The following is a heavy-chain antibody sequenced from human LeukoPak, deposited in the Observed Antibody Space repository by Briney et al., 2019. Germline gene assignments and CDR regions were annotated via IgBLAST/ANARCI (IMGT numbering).Heavy chain of an antibody. D-gene: IGHD5-24*01. CDR3: AKDADGYNYVLPPDY. CDR1: GFTFSSYG. V-gene: IGHV3-33*06. CDR2: IWYDGSNK. J-gene: IGHJ4*02. Sequence: PGRSLRLSCAASGFTFSSYGMRWVRQAPGKGLEWVAVIWYDGSNKYYADSVKGRFTISRDNSKNTLYLQMNSLRAEDTAVYYCAKDADGYNYVLPPDYWGQGTLVTVSS.